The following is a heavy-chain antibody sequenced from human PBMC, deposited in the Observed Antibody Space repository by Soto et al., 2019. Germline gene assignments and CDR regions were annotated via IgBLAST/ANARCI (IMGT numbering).Heavy chain of an antibody. D-gene: IGHD6-6*01. V-gene: IGHV4-39*01. CDR2: IYYSGST. J-gene: IGHJ4*02. CDR1: GGSISSSSYY. CDR3: ARQLGIGGIAARGSSLSY. Sequence: SETLSLTCTVSGGSISSSSYYWGWIRQPPGKGLEWIGSIYYSGSTYYNPSLKSRVTISVNTSKNQFSLKLSSVTAADTAVYYCARQLGIGGIAARGSSLSYWGQGTLVTVSS.